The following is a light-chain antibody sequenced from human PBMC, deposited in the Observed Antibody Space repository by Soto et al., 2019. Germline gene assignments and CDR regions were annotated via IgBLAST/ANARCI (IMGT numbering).Light chain of an antibody. CDR1: QSVSSN. CDR2: DAS. V-gene: IGKV3-11*01. J-gene: IGKJ4*01. CDR3: QNNTNCPLT. Sequence: EIVLTQSPATLSLSPGERATLSCRASQSVSSNLAWYQQKPGQAPRLLIYDASNRATGIPARFSGSGSGTDFTLAISSLEPEDFSFYYCQNNTNCPLTFGEGTKVEIK.